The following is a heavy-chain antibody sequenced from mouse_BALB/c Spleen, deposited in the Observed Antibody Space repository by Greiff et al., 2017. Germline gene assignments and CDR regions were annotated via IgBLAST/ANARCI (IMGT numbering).Heavy chain of an antibody. D-gene: IGHD2-3*01. V-gene: IGHV2-6-7*01. Sequence: VKLMESGPGLVAPSQSLSITCTVSGFSLTGYGVNWVRQPPGKGLEWLGMIWGDGSTDYNSALKSRLSISKDNSKSQVFLKMNSLQTDDTARYYCARGGPIYDGYYYYAMDDWGQGTSVTVSS. CDR2: IWGDGST. J-gene: IGHJ4*01. CDR1: GFSLTGYG. CDR3: ARGGPIYDGYYYYAMDD.